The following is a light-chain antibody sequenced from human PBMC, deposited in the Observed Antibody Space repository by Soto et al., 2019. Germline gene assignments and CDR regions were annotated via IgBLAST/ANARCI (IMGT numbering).Light chain of an antibody. CDR1: SSNIGKNY. V-gene: IGLV1-51*01. CDR3: GTWDSSLRGYV. CDR2: DNN. Sequence: QSVLTQPPSVSAAPGQKVTIFCSGSSSNIGKNYVSWFQQLPRTAPKLLIYDNNQRPSGIPDRFSGSKSDTSATLGITGLQTGDDADYYCGTWDSSLRGYVFGSGTKVTVL. J-gene: IGLJ1*01.